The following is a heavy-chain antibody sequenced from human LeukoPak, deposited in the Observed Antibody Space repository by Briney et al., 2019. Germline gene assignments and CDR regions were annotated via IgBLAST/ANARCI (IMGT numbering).Heavy chain of an antibody. CDR1: GGSISSKSYY. CDR3: ARLVRGTMKVEASYFDF. V-gene: IGHV4-39*01. Sequence: SETLSFTCTVSGGSISSKSYYWGWIRQAPGKGLEWIGNVYFSGSTYCNPSLKSRVTISVDTSKNQFSLKLSSVTAADTAVYYCARLVRGTMKVEASYFDFRGQGTLVTVSS. D-gene: IGHD3-22*01. CDR2: VYFSGST. J-gene: IGHJ4*02.